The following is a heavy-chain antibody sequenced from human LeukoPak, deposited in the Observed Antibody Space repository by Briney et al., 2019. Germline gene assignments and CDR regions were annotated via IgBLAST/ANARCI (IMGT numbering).Heavy chain of an antibody. J-gene: IGHJ4*02. CDR2: INHSGST. Sequence: SETLSLTCAVYGGSFSGYYWSWIRQPPGKGLEWIGEINHSGSTNYNPSLKSRVTISVDTSKNQFSLKLSSVTAADTAVYYCARGLVSSIAARPVPNFSYWGQGTLVTVSS. V-gene: IGHV4-34*01. CDR3: ARGLVSSIAARPVPNFSY. CDR1: GGSFSGYY. D-gene: IGHD6-6*01.